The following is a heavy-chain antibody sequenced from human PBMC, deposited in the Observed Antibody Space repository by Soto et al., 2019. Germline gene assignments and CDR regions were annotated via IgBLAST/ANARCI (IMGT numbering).Heavy chain of an antibody. CDR1: GGSFSGYY. Sequence: SETLSLTCAVYGGSFSGYYWSWIRQPPGKGLEWIGEINHSGSTNYNPSLKSRVTISVDTSKNQFSLKLSSVTAADTAVYYCARVPYDFGSGYRFYYYMDVWGKGTTVTVSS. CDR2: INHSGST. J-gene: IGHJ6*03. V-gene: IGHV4-34*01. D-gene: IGHD3-3*01. CDR3: ARVPYDFGSGYRFYYYMDV.